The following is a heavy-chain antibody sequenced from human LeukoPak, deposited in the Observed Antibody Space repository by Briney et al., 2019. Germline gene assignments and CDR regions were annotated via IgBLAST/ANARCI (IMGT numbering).Heavy chain of an antibody. J-gene: IGHJ4*02. CDR3: AGYGGFSK. CDR1: GFTFSSYA. D-gene: IGHD4-23*01. Sequence: GGSLRLSCAASGFTFSSYAMTWVRQAPGKGLAWVSTIYNTGTTNYADSVKGRFTISRDNSKNTVYLQMNSLRAEDMAIYYCAGYGGFSKWGQGTHVTVSS. V-gene: IGHV3-23*05. CDR2: IYNTGTT.